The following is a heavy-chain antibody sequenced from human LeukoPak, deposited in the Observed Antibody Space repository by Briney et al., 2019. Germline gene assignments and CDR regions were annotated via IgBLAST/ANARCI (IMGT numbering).Heavy chain of an antibody. J-gene: IGHJ4*02. CDR3: AKEGRSGSYNTDH. V-gene: IGHV3-23*01. D-gene: IGHD1-26*01. Sequence: GGSLGLSCAASGFTFSSYAMCWVRQAPGKGLELVSAISGSGGSTYYADSVKGRFTISRANSKNTLYLQMNSLRAEDTAVYYCAKEGRSGSYNTDHWGQGTLVTVSS. CDR2: ISGSGGST. CDR1: GFTFSSYA.